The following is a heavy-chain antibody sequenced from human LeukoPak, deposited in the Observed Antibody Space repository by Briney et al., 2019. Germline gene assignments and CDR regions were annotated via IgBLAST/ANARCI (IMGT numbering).Heavy chain of an antibody. CDR2: IKQDGSEK. D-gene: IGHD5-18*01. V-gene: IGHV3-7*01. J-gene: IGHJ3*02. CDR3: ARDPRLGYGPAI. CDR1: GFTFSTYS. Sequence: GGSLRLSCEVSGFTFSTYSMNWVRQAPGKGLEWVANIKQDGSEKYYVDSVKGRFTISRDNAKNSLYLQMHSLRAEDTAVYYCARDPRLGYGPAIWGQGTMVTVSS.